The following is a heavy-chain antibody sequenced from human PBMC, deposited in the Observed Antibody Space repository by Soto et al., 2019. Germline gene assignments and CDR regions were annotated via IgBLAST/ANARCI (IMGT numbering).Heavy chain of an antibody. Sequence: QVQLVQSGAEVKKPGASVKVSCKASGYTFTSYAMHWVRQAPGQRLEWMGWINAGNGNTKYSQKFQGSDTITRDTSASTSYMELSSLRSEDTAVDYCARAVLELRRVDYYYYMDVWGNVTTFIVSS. V-gene: IGHV1-3*01. J-gene: IGHJ6*03. CDR3: ARAVLELRRVDYYYYMDV. CDR2: INAGNGNT. D-gene: IGHD1-7*01. CDR1: GYTFTSYA.